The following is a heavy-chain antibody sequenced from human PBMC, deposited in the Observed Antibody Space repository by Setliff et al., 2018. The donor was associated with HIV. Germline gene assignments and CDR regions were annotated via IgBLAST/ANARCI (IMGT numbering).Heavy chain of an antibody. CDR2: IKSASAGGAI. V-gene: IGHV3-15*05. CDR3: AAILQG. CDR1: GFTFDDYG. Sequence: GGSLRLSCAASGFTFDDYGMNWVRQAPGKGLEWVGRIKSASAGGAIDYAAPVKGRFSISRDNAKNTVYLQMNSLRAEDTAVYYCAAILQGWGQGTLVTVSS. J-gene: IGHJ4*02. D-gene: IGHD6-13*01.